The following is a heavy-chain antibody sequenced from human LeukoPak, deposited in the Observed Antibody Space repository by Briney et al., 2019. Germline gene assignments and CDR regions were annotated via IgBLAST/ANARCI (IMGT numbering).Heavy chain of an antibody. CDR3: ARLGAAGNYMRPFDC. CDR1: GGSIRSSNYY. CDR2: IYYTGSA. D-gene: IGHD1-26*01. Sequence: SETLSLTCTVSGGSIRSSNYYWGWIRQPPGKGLEYIGSIYYTGSAYYNPSLQSRVTISVDTSRNQFSLKVSSVTAADTAVYYCARLGAAGNYMRPFDCGGQGTLVTVS. J-gene: IGHJ4*02. V-gene: IGHV4-39*01.